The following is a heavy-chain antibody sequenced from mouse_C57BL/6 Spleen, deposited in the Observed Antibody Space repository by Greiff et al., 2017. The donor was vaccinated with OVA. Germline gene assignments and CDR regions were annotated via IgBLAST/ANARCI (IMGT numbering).Heavy chain of an antibody. CDR1: GYTFTTYP. CDR3: ARMNYDYGGNFDY. D-gene: IGHD2-4*01. V-gene: IGHV1-47*01. Sequence: QVHVKQSGAELVKPGASVKMSCKASGYTFTTYPIEWMKQNHGKSLEWIGNFHPYNDDTKYNEKFKGKATLTVEKSSSTVYLELSRLTSDDSAVYYCARMNYDYGGNFDYWGQGTTLTVSS. J-gene: IGHJ2*01. CDR2: FHPYNDDT.